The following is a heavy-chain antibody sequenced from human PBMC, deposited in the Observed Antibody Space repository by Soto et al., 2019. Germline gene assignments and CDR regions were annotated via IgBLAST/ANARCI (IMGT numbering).Heavy chain of an antibody. Sequence: GGSLRLSCAASGFTFGNYWMHWVRQAPGKGLEWVSRMNSDGSTTNYADSVKGRFTVSRDNARNTLHLQMNSLRAEDTAVYYCATAEVDYWGPGTLVTVSS. CDR2: MNSDGSTT. CDR1: GFTFGNYW. J-gene: IGHJ4*02. V-gene: IGHV3-74*01. CDR3: ATAEVDY.